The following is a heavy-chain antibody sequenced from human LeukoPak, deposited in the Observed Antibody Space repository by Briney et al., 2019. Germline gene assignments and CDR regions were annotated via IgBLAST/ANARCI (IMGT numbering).Heavy chain of an antibody. CDR3: ARDLLPGYSSSWYSPFDYYGMVV. CDR1: GFTFSSYA. Sequence: GRSLRLSCAASGFTFSSYAMHWVRQAPGKGLEWVAVISYDGSNKYYADSVKGRFTISRDNSKNTLYLQMNSLRAEDTAVYYYARDLLPGYSSSWYSPFDYYGMVVWGQGTTVTVSS. V-gene: IGHV3-30*04. CDR2: ISYDGSNK. D-gene: IGHD6-13*01. J-gene: IGHJ6*02.